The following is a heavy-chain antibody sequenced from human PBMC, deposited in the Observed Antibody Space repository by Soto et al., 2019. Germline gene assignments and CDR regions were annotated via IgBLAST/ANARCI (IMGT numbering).Heavy chain of an antibody. CDR3: ARGWRDYSSVREEYYFDY. D-gene: IGHD4-4*01. V-gene: IGHV4-30-2*01. CDR1: GDSISSGGYS. Sequence: QLQLQESGSGLAKPSQTLSLTCAVSGDSISSGGYSWSWIRQPPGEGLEWIGYIYHSGSAFYNPSLKSRVTISVDTSKNQFSLKMNSVTAADTAVYYCARGWRDYSSVREEYYFDYWGQGTLVTVSS. CDR2: IYHSGSA. J-gene: IGHJ4*02.